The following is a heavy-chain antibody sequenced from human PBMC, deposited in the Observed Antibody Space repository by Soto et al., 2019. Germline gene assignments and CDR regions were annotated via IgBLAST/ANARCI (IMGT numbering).Heavy chain of an antibody. J-gene: IGHJ4*02. D-gene: IGHD3-10*01. Sequence: VPLVESGGGVVQPGRSLRLSCAASGFTFSSYVMHWVRQAPGKGLEWVAVISYDGSNKYYADSVKGRFTLSRDNSKNTLDQDMNSLIAEDTAVYYCAKGRGSGSYYLGYYFDYWGQGTLVTVSS. CDR2: ISYDGSNK. CDR1: GFTFSSYV. CDR3: AKGRGSGSYYLGYYFDY. V-gene: IGHV3-30*18.